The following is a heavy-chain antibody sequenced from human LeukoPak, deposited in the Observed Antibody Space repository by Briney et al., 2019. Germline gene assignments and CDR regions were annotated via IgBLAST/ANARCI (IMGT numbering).Heavy chain of an antibody. J-gene: IGHJ6*02. CDR1: GVIVSSNY. CDR2: LYSGGST. D-gene: IGHD3-10*01. Sequence: GGSLRLSCEVSGVIVSSNYLSWVRQPPGKGLEWVSVLYSGGSTFYADSVKGRFIISRDNSKNTVFLQMNSLRAEDTAVYYCARDLYYGSDYYYYGMDVWGQGTTVTVSS. V-gene: IGHV3-66*01. CDR3: ARDLYYGSDYYYYGMDV.